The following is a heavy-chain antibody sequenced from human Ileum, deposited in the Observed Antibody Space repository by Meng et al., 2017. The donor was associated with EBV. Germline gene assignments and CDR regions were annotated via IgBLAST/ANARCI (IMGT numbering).Heavy chain of an antibody. CDR1: GFTFNSYG. Sequence: EVQVVESGGGLVQPGGSLRVSGAASGFTFNSYGMAWVRQAPGKGLEWVSVISDNGVRTAYADSVKGRFTISRDNSKNTLYLQMNSLRAGDTAVYYCAKEEMRVGATRAFDYWGQGALVTVSS. CDR2: ISDNGVRT. V-gene: IGHV3-23*04. J-gene: IGHJ4*02. CDR3: AKEEMRVGATRAFDY. D-gene: IGHD1-26*01.